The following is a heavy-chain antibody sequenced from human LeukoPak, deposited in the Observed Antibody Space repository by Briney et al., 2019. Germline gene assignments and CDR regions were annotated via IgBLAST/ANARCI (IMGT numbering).Heavy chain of an antibody. CDR3: AEDQKLQPFHY. Sequence: GGSLRLSCVASGLIFSTYGMHWVRQAPGKGLEWVAFIQFDGGDEHYSDSVKGRFTISRDNSKNTLFLQMNNLRTEDTSVYYCAEDQKLQPFHYWGQGTLVTVSS. D-gene: IGHD6-13*01. J-gene: IGHJ4*02. V-gene: IGHV3-30*02. CDR2: IQFDGGDE. CDR1: GLIFSTYG.